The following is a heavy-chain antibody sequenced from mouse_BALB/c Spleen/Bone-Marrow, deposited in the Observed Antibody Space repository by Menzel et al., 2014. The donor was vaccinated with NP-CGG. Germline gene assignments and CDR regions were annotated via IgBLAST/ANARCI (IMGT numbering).Heavy chain of an antibody. Sequence: EVKLQESGGGLVQPGGSLRLSCAASGFAFSSYWMTWVRQAPGKGLEWIGEINPDSNTINYTPSLQDKFIISRDNAKNELYMQTSKGRSEDRAFYYCERSKLWGAMDYWGQGTSVTVSS. CDR3: ERSKLWGAMDY. D-gene: IGHD1-1*02. V-gene: IGHV4-1*02. CDR1: GFAFSSYW. CDR2: INPDSNTI. J-gene: IGHJ4*01.